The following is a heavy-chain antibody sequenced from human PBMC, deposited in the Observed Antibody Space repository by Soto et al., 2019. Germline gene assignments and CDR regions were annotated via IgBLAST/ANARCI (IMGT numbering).Heavy chain of an antibody. V-gene: IGHV4-39*01. Sequence: SETLSLTCTFSGCSISSSSYYWGWIRQPPGKGLEWIGSIYYFGSTYYNPSLKSRVTISVDTSKNQFSLKLSSVTAADTAVYYCARHYYDSSGYYLEGFDYWGQGTLVTVSS. CDR3: ARHYYDSSGYYLEGFDY. CDR1: GCSISSSSYY. CDR2: IYYFGST. D-gene: IGHD3-22*01. J-gene: IGHJ4*02.